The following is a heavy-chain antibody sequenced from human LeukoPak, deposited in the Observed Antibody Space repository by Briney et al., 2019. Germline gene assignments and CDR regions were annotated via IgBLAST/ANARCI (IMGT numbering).Heavy chain of an antibody. D-gene: IGHD5-12*01. Sequence: SETLSLTCTVSGGSISSSSYYWGWIRQPPGKGLEWIGSIYYSGSTFYNPSLKSRVTISVDTSKNQFSLKLSSVTAADTAVCYCGRYDSGYATWGQGTLVTVSS. V-gene: IGHV4-39*01. CDR3: GRYDSGYAT. CDR2: IYYSGST. CDR1: GGSISSSSYY. J-gene: IGHJ4*02.